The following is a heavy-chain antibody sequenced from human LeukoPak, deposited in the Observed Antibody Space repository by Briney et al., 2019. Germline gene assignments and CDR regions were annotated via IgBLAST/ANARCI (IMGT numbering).Heavy chain of an antibody. CDR1: GFTVSSNY. CDR2: IYSGGST. Sequence: GGSLRLSCAASGFTVSSNYMSWVRQAPGKGLEWVSVIYSGGSTYYADSVKGRFTISRDNSKNTLYLQMNSLRAEDTAVYYCARGGYYYDSSGPSAFDIWGQGTMVTVSS. J-gene: IGHJ3*02. V-gene: IGHV3-66*01. CDR3: ARGGYYYDSSGPSAFDI. D-gene: IGHD3-22*01.